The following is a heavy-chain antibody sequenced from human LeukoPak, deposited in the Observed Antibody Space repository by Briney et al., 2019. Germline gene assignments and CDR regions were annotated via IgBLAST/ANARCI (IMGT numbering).Heavy chain of an antibody. V-gene: IGHV3-7*01. CDR3: ASSWELPSFDY. Sequence: GGSLRLSCADSGLTISNNWMSWVRQAPGKGLEWVANIKLDGREQYYVDSVKGRFTISRDNGKNSLYLQMNSLRAEDTAVYYCASSWELPSFDYWGQGTLVTVSS. CDR1: GLTISNNW. CDR2: IKLDGREQ. D-gene: IGHD1-26*01. J-gene: IGHJ4*02.